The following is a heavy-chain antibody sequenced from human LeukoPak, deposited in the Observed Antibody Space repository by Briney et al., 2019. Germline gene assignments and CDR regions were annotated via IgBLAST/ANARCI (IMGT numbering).Heavy chain of an antibody. CDR2: IYYSGST. CDR3: ASQGGGSGDY. CDR1: GGSISSYY. J-gene: IGHJ4*02. V-gene: IGHV4-59*01. D-gene: IGHD3-10*01. Sequence: SETLSLTCTVSGGSISSYYWSWIGQPPGKGLEWIGYIYYSGSTNYNPSLKSRVTISVDTSKNQFSLKLSSVTAADTAVYYCASQGGGSGDYWGQGTLVTVSS.